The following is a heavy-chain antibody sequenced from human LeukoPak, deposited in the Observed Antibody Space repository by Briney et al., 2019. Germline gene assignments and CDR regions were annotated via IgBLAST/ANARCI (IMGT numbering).Heavy chain of an antibody. D-gene: IGHD3-10*01. Sequence: GGSLRLSCGASGFTFSTYWMHWVRQAPGKGLVWVSRINSDGNSTNYADSVRGRFTISRDNAKNTLYLQMNSLRAEDTAVYFCARVLDGSGSRSFDYWGRERWSSSPQ. CDR3: ARVLDGSGSRSFDY. CDR1: GFTFSTYW. CDR2: INSDGNST. V-gene: IGHV3-74*01. J-gene: IGHJ4*02.